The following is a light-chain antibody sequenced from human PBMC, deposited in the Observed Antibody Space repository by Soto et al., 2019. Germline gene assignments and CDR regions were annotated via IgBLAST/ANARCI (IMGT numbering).Light chain of an antibody. Sequence: QPVLTQSSSASASLGSSVKLTCTLSSGHTTYIIAWHQQQPRKAPRYLLKLETSGSHNKGSGVPDRFSGSSSGADRYLTISNLQCADEADYYCETWDINTHVVFGGGTQRTVL. V-gene: IGLV4-60*02. J-gene: IGLJ2*01. CDR2: LETSGSH. CDR3: ETWDINTHVV. CDR1: SGHTTYI.